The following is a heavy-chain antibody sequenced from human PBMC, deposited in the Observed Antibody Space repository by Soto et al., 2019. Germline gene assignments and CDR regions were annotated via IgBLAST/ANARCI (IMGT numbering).Heavy chain of an antibody. CDR1: GYTFTSYG. CDR2: ISAYNGNT. CDR3: VRVVVVAAPGGYYYGMDV. D-gene: IGHD2-15*01. J-gene: IGHJ6*02. V-gene: IGHV1-18*04. Sequence: ASVKVSCKASGYTFTSYGISWVRQAPGQGLEWMGWISAYNGNTNYAQKLQGRVTMTTDTSTSTAYVELRSLRSDDTAVYYCVRVVVVAAPGGYYYGMDVWGQGTTVTVSS.